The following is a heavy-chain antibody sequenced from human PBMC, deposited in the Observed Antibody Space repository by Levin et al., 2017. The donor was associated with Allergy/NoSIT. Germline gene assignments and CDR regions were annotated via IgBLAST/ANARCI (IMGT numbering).Heavy chain of an antibody. J-gene: IGHJ4*02. CDR2: IYSSGSA. CDR1: GGSISSGSYY. V-gene: IGHV4-61*02. Sequence: SCKVSGGSISSGSYYWSWIRQPAAKGLEWIGRIYSSGSANYNPSLKSRVTISVDTSKNQFSLKLSSVTAADTAVYYCARAEVGSAHWGQGTLVTVSS. CDR3: ARAEVGSAH. D-gene: IGHD3-10*01.